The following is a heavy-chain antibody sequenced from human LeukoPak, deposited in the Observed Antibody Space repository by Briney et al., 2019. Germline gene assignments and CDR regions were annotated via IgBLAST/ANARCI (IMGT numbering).Heavy chain of an antibody. D-gene: IGHD5-12*01. CDR1: GYTFTGYY. V-gene: IGHV1-2*02. CDR2: INPNSGGT. CDR3: ARDRVATN. J-gene: IGHJ4*02. Sequence: GASVKVSCKASGYTFTGYYMHWVRQAPGQRLEWLGWINPNSGGTNYAQKFQGRVTMTRDTSISTAYMELSRLRSDDAAVYYCARDRVATNWGQGTLVNVSS.